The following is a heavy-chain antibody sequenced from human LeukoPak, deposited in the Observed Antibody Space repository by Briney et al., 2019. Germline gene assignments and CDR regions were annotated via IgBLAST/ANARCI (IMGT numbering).Heavy chain of an antibody. CDR2: IYTSGST. Sequence: TSETLSLTCTVSGGSISSYYWSWIRQPAGKGLEWIGRIYTSGSTNYNPSLKSRVTMSVGTSKNQFSLKLSSVTAADTAVYYCARRSSVGAFDYWGQGTLVTVSS. CDR1: GGSISSYY. D-gene: IGHD1-26*01. J-gene: IGHJ4*02. V-gene: IGHV4-4*07. CDR3: ARRSSVGAFDY.